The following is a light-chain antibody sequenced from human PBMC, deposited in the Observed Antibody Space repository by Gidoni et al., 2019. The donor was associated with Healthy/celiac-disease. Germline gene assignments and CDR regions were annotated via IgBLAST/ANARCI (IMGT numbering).Light chain of an antibody. CDR3: QAWDSSTHVV. J-gene: IGLJ2*01. Sequence: SYELTQPPSVSVTPGQTASIPCSGDQLGDKYACWYQQKPGQSPVLVIYQDSKRPSGIPERFSGSNSGNTATLTISGTQAMDEADYYCQAWDSSTHVVFGGGTKLTV. CDR2: QDS. CDR1: QLGDKY. V-gene: IGLV3-1*01.